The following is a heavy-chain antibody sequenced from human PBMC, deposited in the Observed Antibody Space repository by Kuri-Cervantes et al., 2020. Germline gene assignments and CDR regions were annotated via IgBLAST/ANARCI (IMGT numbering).Heavy chain of an antibody. CDR1: GGSISSGDYY. V-gene: IGHV3-69-1*02. Sequence: GGSLRLSCTVSGGSISSGDYYWSWIRQAPGKGLEWVSSIGGSGQYIYYADSMKGRFTISRDNARESLFLEMNSLRVEDTAVYYCARGRVATDTSFYYGLDVWGRGTTVTVSS. CDR2: IGGSGQ. J-gene: IGHJ6*02. D-gene: IGHD2-21*02. CDR3: ARGRVATDTSFYYGLDV.